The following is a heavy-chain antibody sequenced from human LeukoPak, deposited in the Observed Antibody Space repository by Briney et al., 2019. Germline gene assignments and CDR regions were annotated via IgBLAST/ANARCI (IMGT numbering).Heavy chain of an antibody. V-gene: IGHV3-23*01. CDR3: ARDLGQYYDTSDNWFDP. D-gene: IGHD3-22*01. Sequence: GGSLRLSCAASGFTFSSSAMSWVRQAPGKGLEWVSSISGSGDSTYYADSVKGRFTISRDNAKNTLNLQMNSLRAEATAVYYCARDLGQYYDTSDNWFDPWGQGTLVTVSS. CDR2: ISGSGDST. J-gene: IGHJ5*02. CDR1: GFTFSSSA.